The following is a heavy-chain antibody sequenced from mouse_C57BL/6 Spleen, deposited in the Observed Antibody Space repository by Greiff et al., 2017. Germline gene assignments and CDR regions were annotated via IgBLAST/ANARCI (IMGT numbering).Heavy chain of an antibody. V-gene: IGHV1-18*01. CDR1: GYTFTDYN. Sequence: VQLQQSGPELVKPGASVKIPCKASGYTFTDYNMDWVKQSHGKSLEWIGDINPNNGGTIYNQKFKGKATLTVDKSSSTAYMELRSLTSEDTAVYYCARRGLLGGGYFDVWGTGTTVTVSS. CDR2: INPNNGGT. J-gene: IGHJ1*03. CDR3: ARRGLLGGGYFDV. D-gene: IGHD1-1*02.